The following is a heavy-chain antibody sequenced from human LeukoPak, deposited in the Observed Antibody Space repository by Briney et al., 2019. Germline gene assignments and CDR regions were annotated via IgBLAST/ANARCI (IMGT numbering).Heavy chain of an antibody. CDR1: GGSIESHSW. D-gene: IGHD1-14*01. Sequence: SETLSLTCAVSGGSIESHSWWSWVRQPPGKGLEWIGEVYHDGSANYKPSLKSRVTISADTSRNHFSLKLTSVTAADTAVYYCAYNRNFALDNWGRGTLVTVSS. CDR3: AYNRNFALDN. CDR2: VYHDGSA. J-gene: IGHJ4*01. V-gene: IGHV4/OR15-8*01.